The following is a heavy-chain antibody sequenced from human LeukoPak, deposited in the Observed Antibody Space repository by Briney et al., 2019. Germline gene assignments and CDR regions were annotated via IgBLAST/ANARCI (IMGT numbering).Heavy chain of an antibody. D-gene: IGHD3-22*01. CDR3: ARHGPDSSGWALHYLDY. V-gene: IGHV4-59*08. Sequence: PSETLSLTCTVSGGSIHGHYWSWIRRPPGKGLEWIGYVYYSGSTDNNPSFKSRATISVDTSKNQFSLKLISVTAADTAVYYCARHGPDSSGWALHYLDYWGQGTLVTVSS. CDR1: GGSIHGHY. J-gene: IGHJ4*02. CDR2: VYYSGST.